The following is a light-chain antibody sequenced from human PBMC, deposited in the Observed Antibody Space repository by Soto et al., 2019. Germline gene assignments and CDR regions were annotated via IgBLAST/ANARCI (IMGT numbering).Light chain of an antibody. CDR3: QHYKDYSWT. Sequence: DIPFTQASSPPSSFVRRRVTITFPARSGIWLWVGLYQQKPGKAPNLLLYKTSSLEPGVPSRFSGSGSGTEFTLTISSLQPDDFATYYCQHYKDYSWTFGQGTKVEVK. V-gene: IGKV1-5*03. CDR2: KTS. CDR1: SGIWLW. J-gene: IGKJ1*01.